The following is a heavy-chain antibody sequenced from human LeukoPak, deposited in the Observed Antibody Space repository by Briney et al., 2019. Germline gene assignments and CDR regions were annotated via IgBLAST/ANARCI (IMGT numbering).Heavy chain of an antibody. D-gene: IGHD1-26*01. CDR2: ISSSSSYI. J-gene: IGHJ4*02. Sequence: GGSLRLSCAASGFTFSSYSMNWVRQAPGKGLEWVSSISSSSSYIYYADSVKGRFTLSRDNAKNSLYLQMNSLRAEDTAVYYCARTGGSYPYYFEYWGQGTLVTVSS. CDR1: GFTFSSYS. CDR3: ARTGGSYPYYFEY. V-gene: IGHV3-21*01.